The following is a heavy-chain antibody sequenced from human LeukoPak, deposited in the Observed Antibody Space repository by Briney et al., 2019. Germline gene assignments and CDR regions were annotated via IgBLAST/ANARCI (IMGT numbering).Heavy chain of an antibody. CDR3: AKSPSWGSGLDAFDI. CDR2: IYYTGST. CDR1: GGSISNYY. V-gene: IGHV4-59*01. J-gene: IGHJ3*02. D-gene: IGHD7-27*01. Sequence: SETLSLTCTVSGGSISNYYWSWIRQPPGQGLEWIGYIYYTGSTKYNPSLKSRVTLSVDSSKTQFSLKLNSVTAADTAVYYCAKSPSWGSGLDAFDIWGQGTMVTVSS.